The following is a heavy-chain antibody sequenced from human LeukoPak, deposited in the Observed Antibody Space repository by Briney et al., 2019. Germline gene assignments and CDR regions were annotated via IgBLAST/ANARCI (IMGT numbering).Heavy chain of an antibody. D-gene: IGHD4-17*01. V-gene: IGHV1-69*13. J-gene: IGHJ6*02. Sequence: ASVKLSCKASGGTFSSYAISWVRQAPGPGLEWMGGIIPIFGTANYAQKFQGRVTITADESTSTAYMELSSLRSEDTAVYYCARGLRTTVTTFYYYYGMDVWGQGTTVTVSS. CDR2: IIPIFGTA. CDR1: GGTFSSYA. CDR3: ARGLRTTVTTFYYYYGMDV.